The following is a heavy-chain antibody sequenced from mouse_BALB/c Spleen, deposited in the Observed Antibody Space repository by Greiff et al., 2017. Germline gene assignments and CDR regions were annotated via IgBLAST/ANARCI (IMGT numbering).Heavy chain of an antibody. CDR3: ARLTRTKSMDY. V-gene: IGHV5-17*02. CDR2: ISSGSSTM. D-gene: IGHD2-12*01. J-gene: IGHJ4*01. Sequence: EVQVVESGGGLVQPGGSRKLSCAASGFTFSSFGMHWVRQAPEKGLEWVAYISSGSSTMYYEDTVKGRFTISRDNPKNTLFLQMTSLRSADTAMYYCARLTRTKSMDYWGQGTSVTVSS. CDR1: GFTFSSFG.